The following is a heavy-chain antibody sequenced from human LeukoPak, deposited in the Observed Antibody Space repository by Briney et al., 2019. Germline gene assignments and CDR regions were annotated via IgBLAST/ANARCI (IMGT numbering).Heavy chain of an antibody. CDR2: ISYDGSNK. J-gene: IGHJ4*02. V-gene: IGHV3-30-3*01. CDR1: GFTFSDYY. Sequence: PGGSLRLSCAASGFTFSDYYMSWIRQAPGKGLEWVAVISYDGSNKYYADSVKGRFTISRDNSKNTLYLQMNSLRAEDTAVYYCARDMYYDFWSGYPAPTHFDYWGQGTLVTVSS. D-gene: IGHD3-3*01. CDR3: ARDMYYDFWSGYPAPTHFDY.